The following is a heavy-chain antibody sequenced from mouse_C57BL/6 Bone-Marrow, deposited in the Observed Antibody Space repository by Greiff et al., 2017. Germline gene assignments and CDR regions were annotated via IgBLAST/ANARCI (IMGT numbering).Heavy chain of an antibody. V-gene: IGHV1-82*01. D-gene: IGHD1-1*01. Sequence: QVQLKQSGPELVKPGASVKISCKASGYAFSSSWMNWVKQRPGKGLEWIGRIYPGDGDTNYNGKFKGKATLTADKSSSTAYMQLSSLTSEDSAVYFCEREGVYYYGSSPFAYWGQGTLVTVSA. CDR2: IYPGDGDT. CDR1: GYAFSSSW. CDR3: EREGVYYYGSSPFAY. J-gene: IGHJ3*01.